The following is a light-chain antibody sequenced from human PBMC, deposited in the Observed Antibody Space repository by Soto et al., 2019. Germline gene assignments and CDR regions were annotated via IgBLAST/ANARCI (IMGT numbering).Light chain of an antibody. V-gene: IGKV1-8*01. CDR2: AAS. CDR1: QGISSY. J-gene: IGKJ1*01. CDR3: QQYYSYPGT. Sequence: AIRMTQSPSSLSASTGDRVTITCRASQGISSYLAWYQQKPGKAPKLLIYAASTLQSGVPSRFSGSGSGTDYTLTISCLQSEDFATYYCQQYYSYPGTFGQGTK.